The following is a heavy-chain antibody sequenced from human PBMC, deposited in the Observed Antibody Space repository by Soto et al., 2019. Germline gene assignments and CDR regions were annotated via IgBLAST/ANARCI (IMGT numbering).Heavy chain of an antibody. D-gene: IGHD3-3*01. CDR2: IIPILGIA. CDR1: GGTFSSYT. J-gene: IGHJ6*03. Sequence: QVQLVQSGAEVKKPGSSVKVSCKASGGTFSSYTISWVRQAPGQGLEWMGRIIPILGIANYAQKFQGRVTIPADKSTSTAYMELSSLRSEDTAVYYCARGGTYYDFWSGYRTGSYYYMDVWGKGTTVTVSS. V-gene: IGHV1-69*02. CDR3: ARGGTYYDFWSGYRTGSYYYMDV.